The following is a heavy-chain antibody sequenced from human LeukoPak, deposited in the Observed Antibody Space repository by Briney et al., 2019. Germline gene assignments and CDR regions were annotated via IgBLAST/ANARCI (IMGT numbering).Heavy chain of an antibody. CDR3: AGPRRYYDFWSGSGFMDY. J-gene: IGHJ4*02. CDR1: GYSISSGYY. CDR2: IYHSGST. Sequence: PSETLSLTCAVSGYSISSGYYWGWIRHPPGTGLEWSGEIYHSGSTYYNPSLKSRVTISVNTSKNQFSLELSSVTAADTAVYYCAGPRRYYDFWSGSGFMDYWGQGTLVTVSS. D-gene: IGHD3-3*01. V-gene: IGHV4-38-2*01.